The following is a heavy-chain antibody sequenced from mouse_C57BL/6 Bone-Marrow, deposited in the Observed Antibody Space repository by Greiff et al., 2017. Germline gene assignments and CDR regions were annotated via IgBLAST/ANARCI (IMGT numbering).Heavy chain of an antibody. CDR2: IHPNSGST. CDR1: GYTFTSYW. V-gene: IGHV1-64*01. CDR3: ARLTAWFAY. J-gene: IGHJ3*01. Sequence: QVQLKQPGAELVKPGASVKLSCKASGYTFTSYWMHWVKQRPGQGLEWIGMIHPNSGSTNYNEKFKSKATLTVDKSSSTAYMQLSSLTSADSAVYYCARLTAWFAYWAKGLWSLSLQ.